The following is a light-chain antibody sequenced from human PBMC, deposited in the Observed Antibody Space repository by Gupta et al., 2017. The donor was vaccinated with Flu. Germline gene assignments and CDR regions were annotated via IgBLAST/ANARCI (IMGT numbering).Light chain of an antibody. Sequence: SPATLSVSPGERATLSCRASQSVSTNLAWYQQKPGQAPRLLIHDASTRATDVPARFSGSGSGTEFSLTISSVQSEDFALYVCQQYDDWPSFGGGTTVGIK. V-gene: IGKV3-15*01. CDR2: DAS. J-gene: IGKJ4*01. CDR3: QQYDDWPS. CDR1: QSVSTN.